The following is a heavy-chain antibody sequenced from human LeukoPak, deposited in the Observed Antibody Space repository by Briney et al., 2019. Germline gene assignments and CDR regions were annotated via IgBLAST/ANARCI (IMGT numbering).Heavy chain of an antibody. CDR2: INPNSGAT. Sequence: SVKVSCKASGYTFTGYYMHWVRQAPGQGLEWMGWINPNSGATSYLQKFQGRVTMTRDTSIKTAYMELSSLRSDDTAVYYCAKQRGDASLSESWGQGSLVTVSS. J-gene: IGHJ5*02. V-gene: IGHV1-2*02. CDR3: AKQRGDASLSES. D-gene: IGHD2-21*02. CDR1: GYTFTGYY.